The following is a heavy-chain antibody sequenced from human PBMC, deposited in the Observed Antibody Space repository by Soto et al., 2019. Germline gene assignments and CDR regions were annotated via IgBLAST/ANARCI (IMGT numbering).Heavy chain of an antibody. CDR2: ISGNGGNT. CDR3: VRRAQYFDGTGFHAFDI. J-gene: IGHJ3*02. D-gene: IGHD3-22*01. CDR1: GFTFSDNV. Sequence: GGSLRLSCAASGFTFSDNVMSLVRQAPGKGLEWVSTISGNGGNTYYADSVKGRFTISRDNSKNMLYLEMNSLTVEDTAVYYCVRRAQYFDGTGFHAFDIWGQGTRVTVSS. V-gene: IGHV3-23*01.